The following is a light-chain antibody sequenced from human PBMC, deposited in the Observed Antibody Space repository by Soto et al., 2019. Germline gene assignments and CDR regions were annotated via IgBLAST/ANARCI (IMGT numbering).Light chain of an antibody. Sequence: QSVLTQPPSASGSPGQSVTISCTGTSSDVGGYNYVSWYQQYPGRAPKLMIYEVTKRPSGVPDRFSGSKSGNTASLTVSGLQAEDEADCYCSSSAASNNFYFVFGGGTK. CDR3: SSSAASNNFYFV. V-gene: IGLV2-8*01. CDR2: EVT. J-gene: IGLJ3*02. CDR1: SSDVGGYNY.